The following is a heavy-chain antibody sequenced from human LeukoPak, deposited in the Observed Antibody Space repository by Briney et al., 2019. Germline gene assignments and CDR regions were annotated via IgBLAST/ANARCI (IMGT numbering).Heavy chain of an antibody. J-gene: IGHJ5*02. Sequence: ASVTVSCKASGYTFTSYGISWVRQAPGQGLEWMGWISAYNGNTNYAQKLQGRVTMTTDTSTSTAYMELRSLRSDDTAVYYCARFYYDSSGYYRNWFDPWGQGTLVTVSS. CDR3: ARFYYDSSGYYRNWFDP. CDR1: GYTFTSYG. D-gene: IGHD3-22*01. V-gene: IGHV1-18*01. CDR2: ISAYNGNT.